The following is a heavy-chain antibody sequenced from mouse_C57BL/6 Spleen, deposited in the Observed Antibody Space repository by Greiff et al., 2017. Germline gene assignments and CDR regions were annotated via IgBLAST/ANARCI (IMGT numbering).Heavy chain of an antibody. J-gene: IGHJ4*01. D-gene: IGHD2-10*02. CDR2: ISSGSSTI. CDR1: GFTFSDYG. CDR3: ARSIGYAMDY. V-gene: IGHV5-17*01. Sequence: EVKVVESGGGLVKPGGSLKLSCAASGFTFSDYGLHWVRQAPEKGLEWVAYISSGSSTIYYADTVKGRFTISRDNAKNTLFLQMTSLRSEDTAMYYCARSIGYAMDYWGQGTSVTVSS.